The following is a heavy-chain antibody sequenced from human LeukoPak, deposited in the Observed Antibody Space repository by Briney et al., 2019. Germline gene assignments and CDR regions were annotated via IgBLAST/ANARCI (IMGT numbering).Heavy chain of an antibody. V-gene: IGHV3-33*01. CDR1: GFTFSSYG. CDR2: IWYDGSNK. CDR3: ARVARIAAAGYFDY. D-gene: IGHD6-13*01. Sequence: GGSLRLSCAASGFTFSSYGMHWVRRAPGKGLEWVAVIWYDGSNKYYADSVKGRFTISRDNSKNTLYLQMNSLRAEDTAVYYCARVARIAAAGYFDYWGQGALVTVSS. J-gene: IGHJ4*02.